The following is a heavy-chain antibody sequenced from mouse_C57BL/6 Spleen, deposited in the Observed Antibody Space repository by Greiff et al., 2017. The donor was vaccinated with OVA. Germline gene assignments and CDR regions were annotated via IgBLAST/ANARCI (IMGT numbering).Heavy chain of an antibody. CDR1: GFTFSDYG. V-gene: IGHV5-17*01. CDR2: ISSGSSTI. J-gene: IGHJ2*01. CDR3: ARGPHYFDY. Sequence: EVKVVESGGGLVKPGGSLKLSCAASGFTFSDYGMHWVRQAPEKGLEWVAYISSGSSTIYYADTVKGRFTISRDNAKNILFLQMTSLRSEDTAMYYCARGPHYFDYWGQGTTLTVSS.